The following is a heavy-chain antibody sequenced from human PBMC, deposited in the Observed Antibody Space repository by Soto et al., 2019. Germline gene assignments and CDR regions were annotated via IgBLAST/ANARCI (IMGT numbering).Heavy chain of an antibody. Sequence: ASVKVSCKASGYTLTSYYMHWVRQAPGQGLEWMGIINPSGGSTSYAQKFQGRVTMTRDTSTSTVYMELSSLRSEDTAVYYCARGQNTIFGVVIIPYFDYWGQGTLVTVSS. J-gene: IGHJ4*02. CDR1: GYTLTSYY. V-gene: IGHV1-46*01. CDR3: ARGQNTIFGVVIIPYFDY. CDR2: INPSGGST. D-gene: IGHD3-3*01.